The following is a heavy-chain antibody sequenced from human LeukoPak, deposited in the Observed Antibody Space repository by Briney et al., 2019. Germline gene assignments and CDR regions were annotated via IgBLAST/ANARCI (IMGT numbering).Heavy chain of an antibody. CDR3: ARDLRNSRRLGELSLFGY. CDR2: ISAYNGNT. J-gene: IGHJ4*02. Sequence: ASVKVSCKASGYTFTSYGISWVRQAPGQGLEWMGWISAYNGNTNYAQKLQGRVTMTTDTSTSTAYMELRSLRSDDTAVYYCARDLRNSRRLGELSLFGYWGQGTLVTVSS. V-gene: IGHV1-18*01. CDR1: GYTFTSYG. D-gene: IGHD3-16*02.